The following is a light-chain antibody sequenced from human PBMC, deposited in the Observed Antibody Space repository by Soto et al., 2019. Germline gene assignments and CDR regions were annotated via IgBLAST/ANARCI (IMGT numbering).Light chain of an antibody. V-gene: IGLV1-44*01. CDR3: AAWDDSLNGPV. CDR2: SNN. CDR1: SSNIGSNP. J-gene: IGLJ2*01. Sequence: QSVLTQPPSASGTPGQRVTISCSGSSSNIGSNPVNWYQLLPGTAPKLLIYSNNQRPSGVPDRFSGSKSGTSASLAISGLQSEDEADYYCAAWDDSLNGPVFGGGTKVTVL.